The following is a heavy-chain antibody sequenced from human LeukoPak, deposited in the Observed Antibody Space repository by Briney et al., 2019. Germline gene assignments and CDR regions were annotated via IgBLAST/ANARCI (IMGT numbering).Heavy chain of an antibody. V-gene: IGHV3-30*18. CDR3: AKAYYDFWSGSSPVDY. CDR2: ISYDGSNK. Sequence: GGSLRLSCAASGFTFSSYGMHWVRQAPGKGLEWVAVISYDGSNKYYADSVKGRFTISRDNSKNTLYLQMNSLRAEDTAVYYCAKAYYDFWSGSSPVDYWGQGTLVTVSP. CDR1: GFTFSSYG. D-gene: IGHD3-3*01. J-gene: IGHJ4*02.